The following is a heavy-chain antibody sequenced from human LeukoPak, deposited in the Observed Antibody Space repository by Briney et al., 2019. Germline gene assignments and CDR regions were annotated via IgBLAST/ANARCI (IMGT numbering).Heavy chain of an antibody. CDR2: INSDGSST. D-gene: IGHD3-10*01. J-gene: IGHJ6*02. Sequence: GGSLRLSCAASGFTFSSYWMHWVRQAPGKGLVWVSRINSDGSSTSYADSVKGRFTISRDNAKNTLYLQMNSLRAEDTAVYYCARELVQGVIHYYYYGMDVWGQGTTVTVSS. CDR3: ARELVQGVIHYYYYGMDV. V-gene: IGHV3-74*01. CDR1: GFTFSSYW.